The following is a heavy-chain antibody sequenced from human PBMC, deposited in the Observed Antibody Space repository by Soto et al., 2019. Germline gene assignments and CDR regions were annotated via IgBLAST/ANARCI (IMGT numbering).Heavy chain of an antibody. CDR1: GFTFSTNS. Sequence: DVQLVESGGGLVQPGGSLRLSCAASGFTFSTNSMNWVRQAPGKGLEWVSYITSSSGTIYYADSVKGRFTMSRDNAKNSLYLQMNSLRAEDTVVYYCARDLRSSGWYSFDSWGQGTLVTVSS. CDR3: ARDLRSSGWYSFDS. V-gene: IGHV3-48*01. J-gene: IGHJ4*02. D-gene: IGHD6-19*01. CDR2: ITSSSGTI.